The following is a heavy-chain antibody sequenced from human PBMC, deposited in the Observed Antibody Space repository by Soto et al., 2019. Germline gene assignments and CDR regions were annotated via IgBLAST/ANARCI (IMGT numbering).Heavy chain of an antibody. V-gene: IGHV3-30*18. CDR3: AKDWWSDDILTGTLGGMDV. CDR2: ISYDGSKK. J-gene: IGHJ6*02. CDR1: GFAFRAFG. D-gene: IGHD3-9*01. Sequence: QVQLVESGGGVIQPGKSLRLSCAASGFAFRAFGMFWVRQAPGKGLEWVAVISYDGSKKYHADSVKGRFTISRDNSMNTLSVQTDRLVPEDTAAYCCAKDWWSDDILTGTLGGMDVWGQGTAVTVSS.